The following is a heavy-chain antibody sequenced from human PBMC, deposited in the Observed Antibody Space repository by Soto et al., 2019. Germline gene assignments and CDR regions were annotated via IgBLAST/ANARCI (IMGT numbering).Heavy chain of an antibody. V-gene: IGHV4-30-2*01. CDR1: RDSIISGGYS. D-gene: IGHD1-1*01. CDR2: IYHDGSA. Sequence: PXETLSLPCTVSRDSIISGGYSWSWIRQPPGKGLEWIGYIYHDGSAYYTQSLKGRVTISIDGSKNQFSLRLSSVTAADTAVYYCARETTARFDSWGQGTLVTVPS. J-gene: IGHJ5*01. CDR3: ARETTARFDS.